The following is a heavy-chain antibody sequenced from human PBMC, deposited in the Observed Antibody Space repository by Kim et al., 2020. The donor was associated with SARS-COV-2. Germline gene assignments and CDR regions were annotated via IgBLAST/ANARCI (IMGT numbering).Heavy chain of an antibody. CDR3: ARADRGASYITKTWYFDC. V-gene: IGHV5-51*01. D-gene: IGHD1-20*01. J-gene: IGHJ4*02. CDR2: VYAGDSDV. CDR1: GYSFTNSW. Sequence: GESLKISCKGSGYSFTNSWIAWVRQMPGKGLEWMGIVYAGDSDVVYSPSFQGQATISADKSISTAYLQWSSLKASDTAMYYCARADRGASYITKTWYFDCWGQGTLVTVSS.